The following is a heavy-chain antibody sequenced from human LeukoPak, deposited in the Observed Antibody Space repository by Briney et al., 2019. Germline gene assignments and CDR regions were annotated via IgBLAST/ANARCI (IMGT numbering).Heavy chain of an antibody. CDR3: AKAPGYGANSGGFDP. V-gene: IGHV3-23*01. J-gene: IGHJ5*02. D-gene: IGHD4-23*01. CDR1: GFTFSSYG. Sequence: GGSLRLSCAASGFTFSSYGMTWVRQAPGKGLEWVSGISGSGNSTYYADSVKGRFTISRDNSKNTLSLQMNSLRAEDTALYYCAKAPGYGANSGGFDPWGQGTLVTVSS. CDR2: ISGSGNST.